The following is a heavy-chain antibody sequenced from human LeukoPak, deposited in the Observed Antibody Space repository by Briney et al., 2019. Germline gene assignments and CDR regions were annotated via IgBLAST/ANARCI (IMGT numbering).Heavy chain of an antibody. D-gene: IGHD3-16*01. Sequence: PSETLSLTCTVSGGSISSYYWSWIRQPPGKGLEWIGYIYYSGSTNYNPSLKSRVTISVDTSKNQFSLKLSSVTAADTAVYYCARLMGGGRFPVDDYWGQGTLVTVSS. CDR2: IYYSGST. V-gene: IGHV4-59*12. J-gene: IGHJ4*02. CDR1: GGSISSYY. CDR3: ARLMGGGRFPVDDY.